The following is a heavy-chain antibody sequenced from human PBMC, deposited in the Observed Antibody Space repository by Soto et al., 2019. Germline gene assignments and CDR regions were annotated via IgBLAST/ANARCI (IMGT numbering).Heavy chain of an antibody. J-gene: IGHJ6*02. Sequence: QVQLQESGPGLVKPSETLSLSCTVSGGSISSYYWSWFRQSPGKRMEWIGYVHHSWGSSYNPSLQSRLAISLDPSKSQFSLKVTSVTATDTAGYYCARQGFGPLHGLVDVWGQGTTVTVSS. D-gene: IGHD3-10*01. V-gene: IGHV4-59*08. CDR1: GGSISSYY. CDR3: ARQGFGPLHGLVDV. CDR2: VHHSWGS.